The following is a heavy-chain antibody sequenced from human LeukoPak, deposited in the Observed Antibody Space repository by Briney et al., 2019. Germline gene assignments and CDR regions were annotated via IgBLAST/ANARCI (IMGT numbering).Heavy chain of an antibody. D-gene: IGHD3-22*01. J-gene: IGHJ4*02. Sequence: SETLSLTCTVSGGSVSSGNYYWSWIRQPPGKGLEWIGYIYYSGDTNYNPSLKGRVTISVDTSKNQVSLKLSSVTAADTAVYYCARDPSGYFNYWGQGTLVTVSS. V-gene: IGHV4-61*01. CDR3: ARDPSGYFNY. CDR2: IYYSGDT. CDR1: GGSVSSGNYY.